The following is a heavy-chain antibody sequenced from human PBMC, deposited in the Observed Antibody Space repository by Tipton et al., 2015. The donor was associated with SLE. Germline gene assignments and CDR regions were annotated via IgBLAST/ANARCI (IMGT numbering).Heavy chain of an antibody. D-gene: IGHD1-26*01. CDR2: IYYSGNT. J-gene: IGHJ6*03. CDR3: ARGRNSGTSYYMDV. V-gene: IGHV4-59*01. CDR1: GGSISSYY. Sequence: TLSLTCTVSGGSISSYYWSWIRQPPGKGLEWIGYIYYSGNTNYNPSLKSRVTISVDTSKNQFSLKLSSVTAADTAVYYCARGRNSGTSYYMDVWGKGTTVTVSS.